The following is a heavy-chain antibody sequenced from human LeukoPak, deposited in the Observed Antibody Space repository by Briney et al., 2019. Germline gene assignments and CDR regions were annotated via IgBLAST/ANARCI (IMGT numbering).Heavy chain of an antibody. CDR3: ARPFGSGTYYQFDL. Sequence: GGSLRLSCAASGFAFSTYWMSWVRQAPGKGLEWVANIKEDGSNKYYLDSLKGRFTVSRDNAKNSLYLQVNSLRADDTAVYYCARPFGSGTYYQFDLWGQGTLVTVSS. CDR1: GFAFSTYW. J-gene: IGHJ4*02. D-gene: IGHD3-10*01. V-gene: IGHV3-7*04. CDR2: IKEDGSNK.